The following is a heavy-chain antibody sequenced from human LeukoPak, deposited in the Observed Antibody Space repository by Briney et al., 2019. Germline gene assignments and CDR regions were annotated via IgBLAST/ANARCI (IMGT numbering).Heavy chain of an antibody. CDR1: GYTFSNH. D-gene: IGHD2-2*01. Sequence: ASVKVSCKASGYTFSNHMHWVRQAPGQGLEWMGWINPNSGGTNYAQKFQGRVTMTRDTSISTAYMELSRLRSDDTAVYYCARAPLTIVVVPAAPWYFDYWGQGTLVTVSS. V-gene: IGHV1-2*02. J-gene: IGHJ4*02. CDR3: ARAPLTIVVVPAAPWYFDY. CDR2: INPNSGGT.